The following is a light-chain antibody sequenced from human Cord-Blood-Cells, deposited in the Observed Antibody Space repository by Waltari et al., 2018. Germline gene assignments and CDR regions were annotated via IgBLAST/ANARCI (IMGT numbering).Light chain of an antibody. J-gene: IGLJ3*02. CDR2: DLS. CDR3: CSYAGSYTWV. V-gene: IGLV2-11*01. CDR1: SSDVGGYDY. Sequence: QSALTQPHSVSGSPGQSVTISCTGTSSDVGGYDYVIWYQQQPGKAPKLMIYDLSKRPSGVPDRFSGSKSGNTASLTISGLQAEDEADYYCCSYAGSYTWVFGGGTKLTVL.